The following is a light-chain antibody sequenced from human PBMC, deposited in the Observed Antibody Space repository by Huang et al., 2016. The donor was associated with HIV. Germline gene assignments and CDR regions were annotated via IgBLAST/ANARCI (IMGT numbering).Light chain of an antibody. CDR3: QQYNNGPPWT. V-gene: IGKV3-15*01. CDR1: QSVSVN. Sequence: EIVMTQSPATLSVTPGEGATLSCRATQSVSVNLAWYQQKPGQAPRLLIHRASTRATGIPVRFIGGGSGTEFTLTISRLQSEDSAVYYCQQYNNGPPWTFGQGTKVEIK. J-gene: IGKJ1*01. CDR2: RAS.